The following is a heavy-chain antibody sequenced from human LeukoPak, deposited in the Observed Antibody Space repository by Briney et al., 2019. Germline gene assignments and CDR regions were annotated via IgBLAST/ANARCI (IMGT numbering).Heavy chain of an antibody. CDR1: GFTFDDYA. Sequence: GGSLRLSCAASGFTFDDYAMHWVRQAPGKGLEWVSGISWNSGSIGYADSVKGRFTISRDNAKNSLYLQMNSLRAEDTALYYCAKDRGMVRTKGWFDPWGQGTLVTVSS. D-gene: IGHD3-10*01. V-gene: IGHV3-9*01. CDR2: ISWNSGSI. CDR3: AKDRGMVRTKGWFDP. J-gene: IGHJ5*02.